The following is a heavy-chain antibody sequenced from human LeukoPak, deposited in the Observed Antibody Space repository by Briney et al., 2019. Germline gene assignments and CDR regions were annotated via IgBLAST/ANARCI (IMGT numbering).Heavy chain of an antibody. J-gene: IGHJ3*02. D-gene: IGHD5-24*01. CDR1: GYTFTSYG. CDR3: ARDLRRWLQFPDAFDI. Sequence: GASVKVSCKASGYTFTSYGISWVRQAPGQGLEWMGWISAYNGNTNYAQKLQGRVTMTTDTSTSTAYMELRSLRSDDTAVYYCARDLRRWLQFPDAFDIWGQGIMVTVSS. V-gene: IGHV1-18*01. CDR2: ISAYNGNT.